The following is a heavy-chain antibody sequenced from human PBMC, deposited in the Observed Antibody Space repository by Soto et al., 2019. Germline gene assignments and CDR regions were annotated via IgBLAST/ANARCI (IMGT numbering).Heavy chain of an antibody. CDR2: IKSRTDGGAT. Sequence: GGSLRLSCAASGFTFSSYSMNWVRQAPGKGLEWVGRIKSRTDGGATDYAAPVKGRFTISRDDSKNTLYLQMNSLKTEDTALYYCTSDCSSSTCYGDGIIDPWGQGTLVTVSS. J-gene: IGHJ5*02. CDR1: GFTFSSYS. V-gene: IGHV3-15*01. D-gene: IGHD2-2*01. CDR3: TSDCSSSTCYGDGIIDP.